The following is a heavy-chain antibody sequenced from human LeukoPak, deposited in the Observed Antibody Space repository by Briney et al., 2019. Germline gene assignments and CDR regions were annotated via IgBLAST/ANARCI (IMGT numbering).Heavy chain of an antibody. V-gene: IGHV3-30*02. D-gene: IGHD3-22*01. CDR3: AKGLRTYYYDSSADY. Sequence: PGGSLRLSCAASGFTFSNCDIHWVRQAPGKGLEWVAFIRYDGINKYYADSVEGRISISRDNSKNTLYLQMNSLRTEDTAVYYCAKGLRTYYYDSSADYWGQGTLVTVSS. CDR2: IRYDGINK. J-gene: IGHJ4*02. CDR1: GFTFSNCD.